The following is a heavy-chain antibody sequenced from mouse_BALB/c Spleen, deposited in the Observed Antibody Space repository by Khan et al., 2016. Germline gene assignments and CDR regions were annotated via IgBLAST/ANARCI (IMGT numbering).Heavy chain of an antibody. J-gene: IGHJ4*01. CDR2: IRLKSNNYAT. CDR3: TKLDYYYAMDY. V-gene: IGHV6-6*02. Sequence: EVKLEESGGGLVQPGGSMKLSCVASGFTFSNYWMNWVRQSPEKGLEWVAEIRLKSNNYATHYAESVKGRFTISRDDSKSSFYLQMNNLRAEDTGIYYCTKLDYYYAMDYWGQGTSVTVSS. CDR1: GFTFSNYW. D-gene: IGHD2-13*01.